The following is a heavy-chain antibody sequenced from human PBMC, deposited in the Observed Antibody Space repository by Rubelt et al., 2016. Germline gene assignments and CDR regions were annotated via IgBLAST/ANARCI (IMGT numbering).Heavy chain of an antibody. Sequence: AEVEKPGASVKVSCKASGYTFTTYYIHWVRQAPGQGLEWMGIFNSNGGSTTYAQKFQGRVTMTRDTSTSTVYMDLSGLRSDDTAVYYCAREYALSRGRRWYFDYWGQGTLVTVSS. CDR1: GYTFTTYY. CDR3: AREYALSRGRRWYFDY. D-gene: IGHD2-8*01. V-gene: IGHV1-46*03. CDR2: FNSNGGST. J-gene: IGHJ4*02.